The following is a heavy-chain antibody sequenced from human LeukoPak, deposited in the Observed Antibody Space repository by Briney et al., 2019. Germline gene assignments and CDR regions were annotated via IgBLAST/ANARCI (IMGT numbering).Heavy chain of an antibody. V-gene: IGHV4-59*01. D-gene: IGHD4-17*01. CDR1: GGSISSYY. J-gene: IGHJ3*02. CDR3: AREMTTVTEDAFDI. CDR2: IYYSGST. Sequence: PSETLSLTCTVSGGSISSYYWSWIRQPPGKGLERIGYIYYSGSTNYNPSLKSRVTISVDTSKNQFSLKLSSVTAADTAVYYCAREMTTVTEDAFDIWGQGTMVTVSS.